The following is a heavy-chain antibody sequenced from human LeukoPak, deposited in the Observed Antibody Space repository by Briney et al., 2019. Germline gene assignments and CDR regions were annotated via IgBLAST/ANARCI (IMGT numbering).Heavy chain of an antibody. J-gene: IGHJ4*02. CDR3: ARGGATIFDY. V-gene: IGHV3-48*01. CDR2: ISSSSSTI. D-gene: IGHD5-12*01. Sequence: GSLRLSCAASGFTFSSYAMSWVRQAPGKGLEWVSYISSSSSTIYYADSVKGRFTISRDNAKNSLYLQMNSLRAEDTAVYYCARGGATIFDYWGQGTLVTVSS. CDR1: GFTFSSYA.